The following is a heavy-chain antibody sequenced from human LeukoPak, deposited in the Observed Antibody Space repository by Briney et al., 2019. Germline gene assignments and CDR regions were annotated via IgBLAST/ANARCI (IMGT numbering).Heavy chain of an antibody. CDR3: TGVSRSSWYDY. D-gene: IGHD6-13*01. Sequence: PGGSLRLSCAASGFTLSNAWMSWVRQAPGKGLEWVGRIKSKTDGGTPDYAAPVKGRFTISRDDSKNTLYQQMNSLKTEDTAVYYCTGVSRSSWYDYWGQGTLVTVSS. J-gene: IGHJ4*02. CDR2: IKSKTDGGTP. V-gene: IGHV3-15*01. CDR1: GFTLSNAW.